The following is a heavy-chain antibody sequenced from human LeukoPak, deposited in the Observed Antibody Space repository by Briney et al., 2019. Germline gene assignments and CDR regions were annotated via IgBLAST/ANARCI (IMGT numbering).Heavy chain of an antibody. CDR3: ARHRGSGWYFDY. CDR2: INHSGST. V-gene: IGHV4-34*01. Sequence: SETLSLTCAVYGGSSNDYYWSWIRQPPGKGLEWIGEINHSGSTNNNPSLKSRVTISVDTSKNQFSLKLSSVTAADTAVYYCARHRGSGWYFDYWGQGTLVTVSS. D-gene: IGHD6-19*01. J-gene: IGHJ4*02. CDR1: GGSSNDYY.